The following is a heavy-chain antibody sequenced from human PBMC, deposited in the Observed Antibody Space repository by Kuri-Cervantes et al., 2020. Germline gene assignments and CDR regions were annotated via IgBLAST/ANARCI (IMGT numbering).Heavy chain of an antibody. CDR2: ISYDGSNK. V-gene: IGHV3-30*03. Sequence: GGSLRLSCAASGFTFYSYGMHWVRQAPGKGLEWVAVISYDGSNKYYADSVKGRFTISRDNSKNTLYLQMNSLRAEDTAVYYCARGGYGMDVWGQGTTVTVSS. CDR3: ARGGYGMDV. CDR1: GFTFYSYG. J-gene: IGHJ6*02.